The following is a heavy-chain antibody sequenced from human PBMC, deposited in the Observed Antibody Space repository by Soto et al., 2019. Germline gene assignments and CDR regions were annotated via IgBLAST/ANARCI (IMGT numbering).Heavy chain of an antibody. CDR2: IIPIFGTA. CDR1: GGTFSSYA. CDR3: ARDTKRRYCTNGVCYTGLDY. V-gene: IGHV1-69*13. J-gene: IGHJ4*02. D-gene: IGHD2-8*01. Sequence: ASVKVSCKASGGTFSSYAISWVRHAPGQGLEWMGGIIPIFGTANYAQKFQGRVTITADESTSTAYMELSSLRSEDTAVYYCARDTKRRYCTNGVCYTGLDYWGQGTLVTVSS.